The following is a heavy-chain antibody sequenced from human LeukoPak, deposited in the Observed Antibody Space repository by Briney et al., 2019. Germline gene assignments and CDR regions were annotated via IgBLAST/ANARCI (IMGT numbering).Heavy chain of an antibody. CDR1: GFTFSSYS. CDR3: ARGGDYSEYYFDY. J-gene: IGHJ4*02. D-gene: IGHD2-15*01. Sequence: GGSLRLSCAASGFTFSSYSMNWVRQAPGKGLEWVSSISSSSSYIYYADSVKGRFTISRDNAKNSLYLQMNSLRAEDTAVYYCARGGDYSEYYFDYWGQGTLVTVSS. CDR2: ISSSSSYI. V-gene: IGHV3-21*01.